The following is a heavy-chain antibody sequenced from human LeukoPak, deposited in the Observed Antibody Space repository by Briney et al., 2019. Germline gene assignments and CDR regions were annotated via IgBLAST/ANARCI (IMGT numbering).Heavy chain of an antibody. J-gene: IGHJ5*02. CDR2: IYYSGSS. V-gene: IGHV4-39*07. D-gene: IGHD5-18*01. CDR3: AKGAGGFSYYNWFDP. Sequence: SETLSLTCSVSGGSISSSSSYWGWIRQPPGKGLEWIGSIYYSGSSFDNPALKSQVTISVDTSKNQFSLKLASVTAADTAIYYCAKGAGGFSYYNWFDPWGQGTLVTVSS. CDR1: GGSISSSSSY.